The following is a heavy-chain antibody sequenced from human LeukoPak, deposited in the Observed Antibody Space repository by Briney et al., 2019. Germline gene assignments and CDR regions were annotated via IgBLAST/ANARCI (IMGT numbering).Heavy chain of an antibody. J-gene: IGHJ4*02. V-gene: IGHV3-20*04. D-gene: IGHD1-26*01. Sequence: GGSLRLSCAASGFRFSGYWMHWVRQAPGKGLEWVSGINWNGGSTGYADSVKGRFTISRDNAKNSLYLQMNSLRAEDTALYYCARGRVGASSSGDYWGQGNLVTVSS. CDR3: ARGRVGASSSGDY. CDR2: INWNGGST. CDR1: GFRFSGYW.